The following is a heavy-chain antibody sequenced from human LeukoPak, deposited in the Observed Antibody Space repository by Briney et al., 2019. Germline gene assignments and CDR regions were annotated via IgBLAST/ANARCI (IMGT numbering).Heavy chain of an antibody. J-gene: IGHJ5*02. CDR3: ARENRDGYNPYNWFDP. CDR2: IKQEGSEK. Sequence: GGSLRLSCAASGFSFHSYWMSWVRQAPGKGLEWVANIKQEGSEKFYVDPVKGRFTISRDNAKNSLYLQMNSPRAEDTGIYYCARENRDGYNPYNWFDPWGQGTLVTVSS. CDR1: GFSFHSYW. D-gene: IGHD5-24*01. V-gene: IGHV3-7*01.